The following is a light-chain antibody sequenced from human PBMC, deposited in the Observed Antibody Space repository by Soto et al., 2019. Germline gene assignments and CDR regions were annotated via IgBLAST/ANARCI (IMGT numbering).Light chain of an antibody. Sequence: EIVLTQSPATLSLSPGERATLSCRASQSVSSYLAWYRQKPGQAPRLLIYDASNRATGIPARFSGRGSGTDFTLTISSLEPEDFAVYYCQQRRKWPLTFGGGTKVEIK. CDR1: QSVSSY. J-gene: IGKJ4*01. V-gene: IGKV3-11*01. CDR3: QQRRKWPLT. CDR2: DAS.